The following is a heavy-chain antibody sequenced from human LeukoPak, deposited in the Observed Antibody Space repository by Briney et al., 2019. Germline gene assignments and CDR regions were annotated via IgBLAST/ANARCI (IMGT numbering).Heavy chain of an antibody. J-gene: IGHJ3*02. CDR1: GGSFSGYY. CDR2: INHSGST. CDR3: ARDRVAVGPIPSTAPYGDAFDI. D-gene: IGHD6-19*01. V-gene: IGHV4-34*01. Sequence: PSETLSLTCAVYGGSFSGYYWSWIRQPPGKGLEWIGEINHSGSTNYNPSLKSRVTISVDTSKNQFSLKLSSVTAADTAVYYCARDRVAVGPIPSTAPYGDAFDIWGQGTMVTVSS.